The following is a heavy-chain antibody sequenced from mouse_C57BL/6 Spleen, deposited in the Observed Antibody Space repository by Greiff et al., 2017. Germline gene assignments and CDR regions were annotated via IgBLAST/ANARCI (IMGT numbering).Heavy chain of an antibody. Sequence: VQLQQSGAELARPGASVKLSCKASGYTFTSYGISWVKQSTGQGLEWIGEIYPRSGNTYYNEKFKGKATLTADKSSSTAYMELRSLTSEDSAVYFCARGGREYYFDYWGQGTTLTVSS. V-gene: IGHV1-81*01. CDR2: IYPRSGNT. D-gene: IGHD3-3*01. J-gene: IGHJ2*01. CDR3: ARGGREYYFDY. CDR1: GYTFTSYG.